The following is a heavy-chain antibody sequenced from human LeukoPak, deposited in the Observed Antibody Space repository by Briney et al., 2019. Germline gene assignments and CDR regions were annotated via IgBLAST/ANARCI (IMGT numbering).Heavy chain of an antibody. CDR3: AYHSSGYSQPFDY. Sequence: SETLSLTCTVSGGSISSSSYYWGWIRQPPGKGLEWIGSIYYSGSTYYNPSLKSRVTISVDTSKNQFSLKLSSVTAADTAVYYCAYHSSGYSQPFDYWGQGTLVTVSS. J-gene: IGHJ4*02. D-gene: IGHD3-22*01. CDR1: GGSISSSSYY. V-gene: IGHV4-39*07. CDR2: IYYSGST.